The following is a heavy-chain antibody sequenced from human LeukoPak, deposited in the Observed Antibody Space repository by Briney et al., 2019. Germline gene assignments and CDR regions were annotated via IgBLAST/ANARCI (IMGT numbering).Heavy chain of an antibody. J-gene: IGHJ5*02. CDR1: GYTFTGYY. CDR3: ARVPLWYQPRAMAVWFDP. D-gene: IGHD2-2*01. V-gene: IGHV1-2*02. CDR2: INPDSGGT. Sequence: GASVKVSCKASGYTFTGYYMHWVRQAPGQGLEWMGWINPDSGGTNYAQKLQGRVTMTTDTSTSTAYMELRSLRSDDTAVYYCARVPLWYQPRAMAVWFDPWGQGTLVTVSS.